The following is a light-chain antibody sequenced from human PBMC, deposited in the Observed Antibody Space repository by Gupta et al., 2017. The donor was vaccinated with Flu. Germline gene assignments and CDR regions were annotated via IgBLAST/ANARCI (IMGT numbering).Light chain of an antibody. V-gene: IGLV1-44*01. CDR3: ASWAASLSGHVL. J-gene: IGLJ2*01. CDR1: GSNIGSYA. Sequence: QSVLTQPPSASGTPGQTLTISCSGSGSNIGSYAVSWYQQIPGKDQKLLRHMKKQRPSGVPDRLSGYKSCTSASPATSSLQSEDEADEYGASWAASLSGHVLVGGGTKLTVL. CDR2: MKK.